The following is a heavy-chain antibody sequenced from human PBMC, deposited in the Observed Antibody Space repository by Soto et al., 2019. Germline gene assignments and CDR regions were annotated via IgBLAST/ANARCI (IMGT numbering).Heavy chain of an antibody. Sequence: GGSLRLSCAASGFTFSGSAMHWVRQASGKGLEWVGRIRSKANSYATAYAVSVKGRFTISRDDSKNTAYLQMNSLKTEDTAVYYCTRHADYYDSSGYRDYWGQGTLVTVSS. J-gene: IGHJ4*02. D-gene: IGHD3-22*01. CDR1: GFTFSGSA. CDR2: IRSKANSYAT. CDR3: TRHADYYDSSGYRDY. V-gene: IGHV3-73*01.